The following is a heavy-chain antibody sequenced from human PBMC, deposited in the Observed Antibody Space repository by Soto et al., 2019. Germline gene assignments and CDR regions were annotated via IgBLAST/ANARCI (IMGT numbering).Heavy chain of an antibody. CDR1: GYTFTSYG. Sequence: ASVKVSCKASGYTFTSYGISWVRQAPGQGLEWMGWISAYNGNTNYAQKLQGRVTMTTDTSTSTAYMELRSLRSDDTAVFYCARGRAYCGGDCYLLDYWGQGTPVTVSS. D-gene: IGHD2-21*02. V-gene: IGHV1-18*01. CDR3: ARGRAYCGGDCYLLDY. CDR2: ISAYNGNT. J-gene: IGHJ4*02.